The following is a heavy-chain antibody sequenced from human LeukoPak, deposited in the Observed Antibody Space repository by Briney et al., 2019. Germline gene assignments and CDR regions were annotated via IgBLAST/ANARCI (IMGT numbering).Heavy chain of an antibody. CDR2: IYYSGST. D-gene: IGHD3-22*01. Sequence: PSETLSLTCTVSGGSISGGDYYWSWIRQPPGKGLEWIGYIYYSGSTYYNPSLKSRVTISVDTSKNQFSLKLSSVTAADTAVYYCARVKVESDSSGYYYLDYWGQGTLVTVSS. V-gene: IGHV4-30-4*01. CDR3: ARVKVESDSSGYYYLDY. CDR1: GGSISGGDYY. J-gene: IGHJ4*02.